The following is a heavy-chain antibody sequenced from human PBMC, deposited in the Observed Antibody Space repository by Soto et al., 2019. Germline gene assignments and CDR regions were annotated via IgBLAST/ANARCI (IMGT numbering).Heavy chain of an antibody. CDR1: GGTFSSYA. D-gene: IGHD2-2*01. V-gene: IGHV1-69*01. J-gene: IGHJ6*02. CDR3: ARANRYCSSTSCYYYYYGMDV. CDR2: IIPIFGTA. Sequence: QVQLVQSGAEVKKPGSSVKVSCKASGGTFSSYAISWVRQAPGQGLEWMGGIIPIFGTANYAQKFQGRVTTTADESTSTAYMELSSLRSEDTAVYYCARANRYCSSTSCYYYYYGMDVWGQGTTVTVSS.